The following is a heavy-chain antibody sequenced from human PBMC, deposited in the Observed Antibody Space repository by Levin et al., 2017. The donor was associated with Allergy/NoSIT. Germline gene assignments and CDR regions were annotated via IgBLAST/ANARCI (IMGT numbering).Heavy chain of an antibody. D-gene: IGHD3-3*01. Sequence: SCAASGFTVSSNYMSWVRQAPGKGLEWVSVIYSGGSTYYADSVKGRFTISRDNSKNTLYLQMNSLRAEDTAVYYCARRITIFGVVPPSDAFDIWGQGTMVTVSS. CDR2: IYSGGST. CDR1: GFTVSSNY. CDR3: ARRITIFGVVPPSDAFDI. J-gene: IGHJ3*02. V-gene: IGHV3-53*01.